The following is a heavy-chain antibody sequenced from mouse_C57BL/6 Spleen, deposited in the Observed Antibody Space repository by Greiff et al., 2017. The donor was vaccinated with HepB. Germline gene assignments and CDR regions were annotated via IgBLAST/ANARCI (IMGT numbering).Heavy chain of an antibody. CDR3: ARGATVVADYAMDY. D-gene: IGHD1-1*01. Sequence: VHLKQSGPELVKPGASVKIPCKASGYTFTDYNMDWVKQSHGKSLEWIGDINPNNGGTIYNQKFKGKATLTVDKSSSTAYMELRSLTSEDTAVYYCARGATVVADYAMDYWGQGTSVTVSS. J-gene: IGHJ4*01. CDR1: GYTFTDYN. CDR2: INPNNGGT. V-gene: IGHV1-18*01.